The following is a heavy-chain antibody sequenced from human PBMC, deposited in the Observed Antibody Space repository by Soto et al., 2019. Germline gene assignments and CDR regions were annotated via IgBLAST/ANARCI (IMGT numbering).Heavy chain of an antibody. CDR2: ISGSGGST. CDR3: AKDRRVGSSGWYAEDY. V-gene: IGHV3-23*01. CDR1: GFTFNIYA. J-gene: IGHJ4*02. D-gene: IGHD6-19*01. Sequence: EVQLLESGGGLVQPGGSLRLSCAASGFTFNIYAMRWVLQAPGKGLEWVSVISGSGGSTYYADSVKGRFTISRDNSKNTVYLQMNTLRAEDTALYYCAKDRRVGSSGWYAEDYWGQGTLVTVSS.